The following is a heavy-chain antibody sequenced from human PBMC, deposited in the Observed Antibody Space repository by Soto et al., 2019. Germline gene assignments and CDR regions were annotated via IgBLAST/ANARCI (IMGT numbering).Heavy chain of an antibody. CDR3: ARGAGCSGGSCENYYYYYYMDV. Sequence: EVQLVESGGGLVQPGGSLRLSCAASGFTFSSYWMSWVRQAPGKGLEWVANIKQDGSEKYYVDSVKGRFTISRDNAKNSLYLQMNSLRAEDTAVYYCARGAGCSGGSCENYYYYYYMDVWGKGTTVTVSS. J-gene: IGHJ6*03. V-gene: IGHV3-7*01. CDR2: IKQDGSEK. CDR1: GFTFSSYW. D-gene: IGHD2-15*01.